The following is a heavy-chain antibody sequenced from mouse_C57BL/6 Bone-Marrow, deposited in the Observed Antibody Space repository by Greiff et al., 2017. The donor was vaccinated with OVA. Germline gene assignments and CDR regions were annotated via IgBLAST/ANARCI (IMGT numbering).Heavy chain of an antibody. CDR1: GFTFSSYA. V-gene: IGHV5-4*03. Sequence: EVKLVESGGGLVKPGGSLKLSCAASGFTFSSYAMSWVRQTPEKRLEWVATISRDNAKNNLYLQMSHLKSEDTAMYYCARGRSVVATPVYWGQGTLVTVSA. D-gene: IGHD1-1*01. CDR3: ARGRSVVATPVY. J-gene: IGHJ3*01.